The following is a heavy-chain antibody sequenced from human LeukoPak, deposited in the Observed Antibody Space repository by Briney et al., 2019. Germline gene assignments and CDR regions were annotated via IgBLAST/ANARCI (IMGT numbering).Heavy chain of an antibody. D-gene: IGHD3-22*01. CDR3: ARYYDSSGYPFDY. J-gene: IGHJ4*02. CDR1: GYTFTGYY. V-gene: IGHV1-2*02. CDR2: INPNSGGT. Sequence: ASVKVSCKASGYTFTGYYMHWVRQAPGQGLEWMGWINPNSGGTNYAQKFQGRVTMTRDTSISTAYMELSRLRSDDTVVYYCARYYDSSGYPFDYWGQGTLVTVSS.